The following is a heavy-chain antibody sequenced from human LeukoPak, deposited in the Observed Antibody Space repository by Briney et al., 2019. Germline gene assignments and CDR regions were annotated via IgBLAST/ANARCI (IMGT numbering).Heavy chain of an antibody. CDR1: GGSISSSSYY. J-gene: IGHJ4*02. CDR3: ARHGIGGATNLVLDY. CDR2: IYYSGTT. D-gene: IGHD1-26*01. V-gene: IGHV4-39*01. Sequence: KPSETLSLTCTVSGGSISSSSYYWGWIRQPPGKGLEWIGTIYYSGTTYYNPSLKSRVTISIDTSKNQFSLKLSSVTAADTAVYYCARHGIGGATNLVLDYWGQGTLVTVSS.